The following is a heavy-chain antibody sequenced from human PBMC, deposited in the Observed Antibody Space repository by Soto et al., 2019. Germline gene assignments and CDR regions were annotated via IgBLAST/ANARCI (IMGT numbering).Heavy chain of an antibody. Sequence: GASVKVSCKTSGYTFTNYHIHWVRQAPGQGLEWLGIINPSDGNTKSSQKFQDRVIITRDTSASTAYMDLSSLRSEDTAVYYCARGIATGQLDPWGQGTLVTVSS. CDR3: ARGIATGQLDP. J-gene: IGHJ5*02. CDR2: INPSDGNT. CDR1: GYTFTNYH. V-gene: IGHV1-46*01. D-gene: IGHD2-15*01.